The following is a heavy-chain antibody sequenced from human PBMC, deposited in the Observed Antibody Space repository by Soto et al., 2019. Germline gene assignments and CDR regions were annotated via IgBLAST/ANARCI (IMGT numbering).Heavy chain of an antibody. D-gene: IGHD3-10*01. CDR2: ISYDGSNK. J-gene: IGHJ6*02. V-gene: IGHV3-30-3*01. CDR1: GFTFSSYA. Sequence: QVQLVESGGGVVQPGRSLRLSCAASGFTFSSYAMHWVRQAPGKGLEWVAVISYDGSNKYYADSVKGRFTISRDNSKNTLYLQTNSLRAEDTAVYYCAGGITMVRGVMDVWGQGTTVTVSS. CDR3: AGGITMVRGVMDV.